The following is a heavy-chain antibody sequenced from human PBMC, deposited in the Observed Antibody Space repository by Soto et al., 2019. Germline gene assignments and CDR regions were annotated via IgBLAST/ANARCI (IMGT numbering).Heavy chain of an antibody. CDR1: GGTFRGYD. D-gene: IGHD3-10*01. Sequence: SETQSLTCTVYGGTFRGYDWSWIRQPPGKGLEWIGEINHSGSTNYNPSLKSRVTISVDTSKNQFSLKLSSVTAADTAVYYCARGSGMVRDKAGNFDYWGQGTLVTVSS. CDR3: ARGSGMVRDKAGNFDY. CDR2: INHSGST. V-gene: IGHV4-34*01. J-gene: IGHJ4*02.